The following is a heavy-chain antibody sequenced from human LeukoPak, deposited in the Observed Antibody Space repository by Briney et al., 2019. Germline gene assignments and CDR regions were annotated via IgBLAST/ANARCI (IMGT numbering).Heavy chain of an antibody. CDR2: ISYDGSNK. J-gene: IGHJ4*02. V-gene: IGHV3-30*18. D-gene: IGHD2-2*01. CDR3: AKENCTSTSCYLDGYSSSWVY. CDR1: EFTFSSYG. Sequence: GGSLRLSCAASEFTFSSYGMHWVRQAPGKGLEWVAVISYDGSNKYYADSVKGRFTISRDNSKNTLYLQMNSLRAEDTAVYYCAKENCTSTSCYLDGYSSSWVYWGQGTLVTVSS.